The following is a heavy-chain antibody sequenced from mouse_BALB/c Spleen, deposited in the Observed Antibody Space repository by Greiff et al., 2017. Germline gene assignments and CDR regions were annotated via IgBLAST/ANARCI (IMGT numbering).Heavy chain of an antibody. D-gene: IGHD2-1*01. CDR3: ARLKGNTGFAY. J-gene: IGHJ3*01. CDR1: GYSITSDYA. Sequence: VQLQQSGPGLVKPSQSLSLTCTVTGYSITSDYAWNWIRQFPGNKLEWMGYISYSGSTSYNPSLKSRISITRDTSKNQFFLQLNSVTTEDTATCYCARLKGNTGFAYWGQGTLVTVSA. V-gene: IGHV3-2*02. CDR2: ISYSGST.